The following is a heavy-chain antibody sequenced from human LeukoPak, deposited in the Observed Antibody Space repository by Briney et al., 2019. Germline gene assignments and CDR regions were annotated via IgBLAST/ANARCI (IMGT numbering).Heavy chain of an antibody. V-gene: IGHV1-18*01. CDR3: ARVLEWLKSHYYYYYMDV. CDR2: ISAYNGNT. Sequence: ASVKVSCKASGYTFTSYGLSWVRQAPGQGLEWMGWISAYNGNTNYAQKLQGRVTMTTDTSTSTAYMELRSLRSDDTAVYYCARVLEWLKSHYYYYYMDVWGKGTTVTVSS. J-gene: IGHJ6*03. CDR1: GYTFTSYG. D-gene: IGHD3-3*01.